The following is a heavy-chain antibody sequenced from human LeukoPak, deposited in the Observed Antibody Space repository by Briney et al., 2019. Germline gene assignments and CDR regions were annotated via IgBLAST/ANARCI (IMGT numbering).Heavy chain of an antibody. Sequence: ASVKVSCKASGYTFTGYDMHWGRQAPGQALEWMGWINPNSGGTNYAQKFQGRVTMTRDTSISAAYMELSRLKSDDTAVYYCAKISGFYGNYYFDYWGKGTLVTVCS. V-gene: IGHV1-2*02. J-gene: IGHJ4*02. CDR3: AKISGFYGNYYFDY. D-gene: IGHD2/OR15-2a*01. CDR1: GYTFTGYD. CDR2: INPNSGGT.